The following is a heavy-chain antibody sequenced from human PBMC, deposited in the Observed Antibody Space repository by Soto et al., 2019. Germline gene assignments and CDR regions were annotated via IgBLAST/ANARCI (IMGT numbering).Heavy chain of an antibody. CDR2: ISGSGGST. CDR3: AKVYGDSPYYYYMDV. J-gene: IGHJ6*03. CDR1: GFTFSSYA. D-gene: IGHD4-17*01. V-gene: IGHV3-23*01. Sequence: GGSLRLSCAASGFTFSSYAMSWVRRAPGKGLEWVSAISGSGGSTYYADSVKGRFTISRDNSKNTLYLQMNSLRAEDTAVYYCAKVYGDSPYYYYMDVWGKGTTVTVSS.